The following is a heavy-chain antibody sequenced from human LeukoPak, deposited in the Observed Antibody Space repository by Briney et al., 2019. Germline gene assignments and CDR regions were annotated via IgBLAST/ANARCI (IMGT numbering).Heavy chain of an antibody. CDR3: ARDLSYGSGYYYFDY. D-gene: IGHD3-22*01. CDR1: GGSISISNSNW. V-gene: IGHV4-4*02. J-gene: IGHJ4*02. Sequence: SETLSLTCAVSGGSISISNSNWWSWVRQPPGKGLEWIGEIYHSGSTNYNPSLKSRVTISVDKSKNQFSLKLSSVTAADTAVYYCARDLSYGSGYYYFDYWGQGTLVTVSS. CDR2: IYHSGST.